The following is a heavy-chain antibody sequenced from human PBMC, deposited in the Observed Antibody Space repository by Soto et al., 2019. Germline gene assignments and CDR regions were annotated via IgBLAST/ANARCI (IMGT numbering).Heavy chain of an antibody. CDR1: GGTFSSYA. D-gene: IGHD4-17*01. J-gene: IGHJ5*02. CDR3: ARHLTTDNWFDP. CDR2: IIPIFGTA. V-gene: IGHV1-69*13. Sequence: GASVKVSCKASGGTFSSYAISWVRQAPGQGLEWMGGIIPIFGTANYAQKFQGRVTITADESTSTAYMELSSLRSEDTAVYYCARHLTTDNWFDPWGQGTLVTVSS.